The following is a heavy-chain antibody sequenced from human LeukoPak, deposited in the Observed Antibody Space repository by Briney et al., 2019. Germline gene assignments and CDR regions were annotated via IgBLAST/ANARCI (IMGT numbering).Heavy chain of an antibody. J-gene: IGHJ4*02. Sequence: GGSLRLSCAASGFTFSSYAMSWVRQAPGRGLEWVSAISGSGGSTYYADSVKGRFTISRDNSKNTLYLQMNSLRAEDTAVYYCAKRLYYDSSGYSGWGQGTLVTVSS. CDR2: ISGSGGST. V-gene: IGHV3-23*01. D-gene: IGHD3-22*01. CDR3: AKRLYYDSSGYSG. CDR1: GFTFSSYA.